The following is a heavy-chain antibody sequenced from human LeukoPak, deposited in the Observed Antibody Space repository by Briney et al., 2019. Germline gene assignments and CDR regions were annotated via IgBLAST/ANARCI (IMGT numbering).Heavy chain of an antibody. CDR2: INPDSGGT. Sequence: ASVKVSCKASGYTLSAYYIHWVRQAPGQGLEWMGWINPDSGGTNYAQKFQGRVTMTRVTSISTAYMELLRQLSAETALFYCARPSSGWYVNFDYWGQGTLVTVSS. D-gene: IGHD6-19*01. CDR3: ARPSSGWYVNFDY. CDR1: GYTLSAYY. J-gene: IGHJ4*02. V-gene: IGHV1-2*02.